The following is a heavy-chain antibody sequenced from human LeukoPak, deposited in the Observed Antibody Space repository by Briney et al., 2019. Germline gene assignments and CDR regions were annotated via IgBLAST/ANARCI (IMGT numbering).Heavy chain of an antibody. CDR3: AREGCSSTSCQTWAGHNWFDP. V-gene: IGHV4-59*01. CDR2: IYYSGST. J-gene: IGHJ5*02. Sequence: PSETLSLTCTVSGGSISSYYWSWIRQPPGKGLEWIGYIYYSGSTNYNPSLKSRVTISVDTSKNQFSLKLSSVTAADTAVYYCAREGCSSTSCQTWAGHNWFDPWGQGTLVTVSS. CDR1: GGSISSYY. D-gene: IGHD2-2*01.